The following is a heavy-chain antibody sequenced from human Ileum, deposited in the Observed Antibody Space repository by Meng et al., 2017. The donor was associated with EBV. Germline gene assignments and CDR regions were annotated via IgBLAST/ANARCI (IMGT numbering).Heavy chain of an antibody. J-gene: IGHJ4*02. CDR1: GYTFSNYG. V-gene: IGHV1-18*01. CDR2: ISAYNGNT. D-gene: IGHD1-26*01. CDR3: ARAGNGGSYYFTY. Sequence: HVQQVQCGGEVKKAGDSVKITSKASGYTFSNYGISWMRQAPGKGLEWMGWISAYNGNTNYAQNLQGRVTMTTDTSTGTAYMEVRSLRSDDTAVYYCARAGNGGSYYFTYWGQGTLVTVSS.